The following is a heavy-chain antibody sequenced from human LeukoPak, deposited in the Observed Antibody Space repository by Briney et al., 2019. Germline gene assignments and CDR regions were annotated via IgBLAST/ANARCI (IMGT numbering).Heavy chain of an antibody. CDR3: AKDPHYDSNGYYYEGSFDY. Sequence: GGSLRLSCAASGFTFSNYAMSWVRQAPGKGLEWVSTISGSGGSTYYADSVKGRFTISRDNSKNTLYLQMNSLRGEDTAAYYCAKDPHYDSNGYYYEGSFDYWGQGTLVTVSS. V-gene: IGHV3-23*01. J-gene: IGHJ4*02. D-gene: IGHD3-22*01. CDR1: GFTFSNYA. CDR2: ISGSGGST.